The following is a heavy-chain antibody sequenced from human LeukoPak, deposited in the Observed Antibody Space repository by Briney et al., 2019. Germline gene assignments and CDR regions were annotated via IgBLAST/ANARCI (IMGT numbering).Heavy chain of an antibody. V-gene: IGHV4-31*03. CDR2: IYYSGST. D-gene: IGHD2-15*01. Sequence: SETLSLTCTVSGGSTSSGGYYWSWIRQHPGTGLEWIGYIYYSGSTDYNPSLKSRVTISIDTSKNQFSLKLSSVTAADTAVYYCARDTGRGYCSGGTCYSGFDPWGQGTLVTVSS. CDR1: GGSTSSGGYY. CDR3: ARDTGRGYCSGGTCYSGFDP. J-gene: IGHJ5*02.